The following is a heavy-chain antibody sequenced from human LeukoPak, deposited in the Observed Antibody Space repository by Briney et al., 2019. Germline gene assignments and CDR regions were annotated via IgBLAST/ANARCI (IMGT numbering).Heavy chain of an antibody. V-gene: IGHV1-3*01. J-gene: IGHJ5*02. CDR1: GYTFTSYA. CDR2: IDAGNGNT. D-gene: IGHD4-17*01. Sequence: ASVKVSCKASGYTFTSYAMHWVRQAPGQRLEWMGWIDAGNGNTKYSQKFQGRVTITRDTSASTAYMELSSLRSEDTAVYYCARPSDYGDYSPGGRYNWFDPWGQGNLVTVSS. CDR3: ARPSDYGDYSPGGRYNWFDP.